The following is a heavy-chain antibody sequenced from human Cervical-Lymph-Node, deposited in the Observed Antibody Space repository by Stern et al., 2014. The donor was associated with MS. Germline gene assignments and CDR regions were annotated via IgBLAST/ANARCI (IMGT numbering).Heavy chain of an antibody. J-gene: IGHJ5*01. D-gene: IGHD2-21*02. CDR3: ARGAYCGGDCYWGWFDS. V-gene: IGHV1-69*01. Sequence: DQLVESGAEVTKPGSSVKVSCKASGGTFSDYAISWVRQAPGPGLEWMGGIIPIFGSTDYAQNFQGRVTITADESTTTAYMDLSSLRSEDTAVYYCARGAYCGGDCYWGWFDSWGQGTLVTVSS. CDR2: IIPIFGST. CDR1: GGTFSDYA.